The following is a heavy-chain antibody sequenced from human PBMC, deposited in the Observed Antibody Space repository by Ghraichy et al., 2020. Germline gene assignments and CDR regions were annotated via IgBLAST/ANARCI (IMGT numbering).Heavy chain of an antibody. CDR2: INHSGST. V-gene: IGHV4-34*01. J-gene: IGHJ4*01. Sequence: SETLSLTCAVYGGSFSGYYWSWIRQPPGKGLEWIGEINHSGSTNYNPSLKSRVTISVDTSKNQFSLKLSSVTAADTAVYYCARVVLPYWVFSMGYSGSYHTTYFDSWGHGTLVTVSS. D-gene: IGHD1-26*01. CDR3: ARVVLPYWVFSMGYSGSYHTTYFDS. CDR1: GGSFSGYY.